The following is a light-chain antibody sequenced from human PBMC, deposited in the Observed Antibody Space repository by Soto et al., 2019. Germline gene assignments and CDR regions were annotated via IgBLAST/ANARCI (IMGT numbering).Light chain of an antibody. CDR2: EVN. CDR1: SSDVGGYNY. Sequence: QSALTQPPSESGSPGQSVTISCTGTSSDVGGYNYVSWYQQHPGKVPKLMVYEVNKRPSGVPDRFSGSKSGNTASLTVSGLQTEDEADYYCTSYAGGNNVFGTGTKVTVL. J-gene: IGLJ1*01. CDR3: TSYAGGNNV. V-gene: IGLV2-8*01.